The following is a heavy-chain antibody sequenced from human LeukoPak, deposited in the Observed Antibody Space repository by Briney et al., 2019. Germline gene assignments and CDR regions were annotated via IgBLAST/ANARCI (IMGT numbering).Heavy chain of an antibody. J-gene: IGHJ4*02. CDR3: ARVSVSGYSYALDF. Sequence: PSETLSLTCTFSGCSISSYYWSWIRQPPGKGLEWIGYMYYSGSTHYNPSLKSRVTMSIHTAKNQFSLKLSSVTAADTAVYYCARVSVSGYSYALDFWGQGTLVTVSS. D-gene: IGHD5-18*01. CDR1: GCSISSYY. V-gene: IGHV4-59*01. CDR2: MYYSGST.